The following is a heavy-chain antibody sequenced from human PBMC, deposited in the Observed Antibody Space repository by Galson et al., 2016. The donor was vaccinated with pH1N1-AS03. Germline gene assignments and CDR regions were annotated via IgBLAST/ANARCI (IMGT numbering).Heavy chain of an antibody. CDR3: TRDGTDTYVDFDF. CDR2: ITGDGVT. CDR1: GFAFRRHS. Sequence: SLRLSCAASGFAFRRHSMNWVRQAPGKGLEWISYITGDGVTMYGDSVRGRIVLTRDHAKNSVSMPLNSLGAEDTAIYYCTRDGTDTYVDFDFWGQGTLVTVSS. J-gene: IGHJ4*02. D-gene: IGHD3-16*01. V-gene: IGHV3-48*03.